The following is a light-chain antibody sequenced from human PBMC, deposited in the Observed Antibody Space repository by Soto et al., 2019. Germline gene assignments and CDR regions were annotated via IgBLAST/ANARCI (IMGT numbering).Light chain of an antibody. CDR2: DVN. Sequence: QSVLTQPPSVSAAPGQKVTISCSGSSSNIGSNSVSWYQQLPGKAPKLMIYDVNKRPAGVPDRFSGSKSGNTASLTISGLQAEDEAEYYCSSYAGAYTSVFGTGTKLTVL. CDR1: SSNIGSNS. J-gene: IGLJ1*01. V-gene: IGLV2-11*01. CDR3: SSYAGAYTSV.